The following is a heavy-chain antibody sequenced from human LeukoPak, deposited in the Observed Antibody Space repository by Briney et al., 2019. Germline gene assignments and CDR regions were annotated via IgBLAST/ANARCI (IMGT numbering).Heavy chain of an antibody. D-gene: IGHD3-3*01. J-gene: IGHJ4*02. V-gene: IGHV4-39*07. Sequence: SETLSLTCTVSGGSISSGRYYWSWIRQPPGKGLEWIGSIYHSGSNYYNPSLKSRVTISVDTSKNQFSLKLSSVTAADTAVYYCARFTYYDFWRGYYTGGRGEYYFDYWGQGTLVTVSS. CDR3: ARFTYYDFWRGYYTGGRGEYYFDY. CDR1: GGSISSGRYY. CDR2: IYHSGSN.